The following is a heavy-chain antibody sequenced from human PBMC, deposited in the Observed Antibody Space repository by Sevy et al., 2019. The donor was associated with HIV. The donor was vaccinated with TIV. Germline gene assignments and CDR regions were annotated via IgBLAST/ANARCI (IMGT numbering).Heavy chain of an antibody. CDR2: ISTSSSHI. D-gene: IGHD5-12*01. J-gene: IGHJ6*02. CDR1: GFSFNNYD. CDR3: AREGGYTDQGMDV. Sequence: GGSLRLSCAASGFSFNNYDMNWVRQAPGKGLEWISYISTSSSHIYYVDSVKGRFTISRDNANNSLSVQMNSLRAEDTAVYYCAREGGYTDQGMDVWGQGTTVTVS. V-gene: IGHV3-48*01.